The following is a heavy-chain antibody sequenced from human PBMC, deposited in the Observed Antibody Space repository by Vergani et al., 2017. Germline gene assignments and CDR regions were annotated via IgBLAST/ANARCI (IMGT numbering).Heavy chain of an antibody. CDR2: ISWNSGSI. D-gene: IGHD3-10*01. CDR1: GFTFDDYA. CDR3: AKDSGGYYGMDV. J-gene: IGHJ6*02. Sequence: VQLVESGGGVVQPGRSLRLSCAASGFTFDDYAMHWVRQAPGKGLEWVSGISWNSGSIGYADSVKGRFTISRDNAKNSLYLQMNSLRAEDTALYYCAKDSGGYYGMDVWGQGTTVTVSS. V-gene: IGHV3-9*01.